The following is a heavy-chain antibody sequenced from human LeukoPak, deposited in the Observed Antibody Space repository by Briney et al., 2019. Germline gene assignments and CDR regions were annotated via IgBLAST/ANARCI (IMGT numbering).Heavy chain of an antibody. Sequence: GGSLRLSCAASGFTFGDFAMHWVRRAPGKGLRWVSLISADGGTTYYADSVRGRFTISRDNSKSSLYLQVNSLRSEDTALYYCARDWGIVVVTGGPEYWGQGTRVTVSS. CDR2: ISADGGTT. J-gene: IGHJ4*02. CDR1: GFTFGDFA. CDR3: ARDWGIVVVTGGPEY. V-gene: IGHV3-43*02. D-gene: IGHD2-21*02.